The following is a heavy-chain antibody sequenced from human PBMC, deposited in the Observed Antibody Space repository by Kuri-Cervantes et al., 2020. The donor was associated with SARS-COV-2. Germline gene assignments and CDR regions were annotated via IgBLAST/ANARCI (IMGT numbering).Heavy chain of an antibody. Sequence: SETLSLTCAVSGGSINSGAYSWTWIRQPPGKGLEWIAYIFHSGSTYYNPSLKSRVTISVDPSKAQFSLNLISVTAADTAVYYCARLGGYRSGYNWFDPWGQGTLVTVSS. J-gene: IGHJ5*02. CDR3: ARLGGYRSGYNWFDP. CDR1: GGSINSGAYS. V-gene: IGHV4-30-2*01. CDR2: IFHSGST. D-gene: IGHD5-18*01.